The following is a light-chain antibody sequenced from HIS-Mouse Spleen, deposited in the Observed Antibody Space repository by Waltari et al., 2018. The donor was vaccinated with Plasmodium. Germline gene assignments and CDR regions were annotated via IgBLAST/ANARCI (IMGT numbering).Light chain of an antibody. V-gene: IGLV2-14*01. Sequence: QSALTQPASVSGSPGQSITIPCTRTSSDVGGYTSVSWYQQHPGKAPKLMIYEVSNRPSGVSNRFSGSKSGNTASLTISGLQAEDEADYYCSSYTSSSTWVFGGGTKLTVL. J-gene: IGLJ3*02. CDR2: EVS. CDR3: SSYTSSSTWV. CDR1: SSDVGGYTS.